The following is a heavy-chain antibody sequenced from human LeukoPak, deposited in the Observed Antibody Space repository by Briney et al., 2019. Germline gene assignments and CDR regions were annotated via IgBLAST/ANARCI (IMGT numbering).Heavy chain of an antibody. CDR2: INPSGGST. J-gene: IGHJ4*02. Sequence: GASVKVSCKASGYTFTSYYMHWVRQAPGQGLEWMGIINPSGGSTSYAQKFQGRVTMTEDTSTDTAYMELSSLRSEDTAVYYCATLSVGNPFDYWGQGTLVTVSS. CDR1: GYTFTSYY. CDR3: ATLSVGNPFDY. V-gene: IGHV1-46*01. D-gene: IGHD1-14*01.